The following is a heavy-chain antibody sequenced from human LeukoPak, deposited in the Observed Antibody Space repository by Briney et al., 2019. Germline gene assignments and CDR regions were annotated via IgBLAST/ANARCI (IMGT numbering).Heavy chain of an antibody. Sequence: ASVKVSCKASGYTFTSYDINWVRQATGQGLEWMGWMNPNSGNTGYAQNFQGRVTMTRNTSISTAYMELSSLRAEDTAVYYCARARSYCSSTNCYLPSCFDPWGQGTLVTVSS. D-gene: IGHD2-2*01. CDR2: MNPNSGNT. CDR1: GYTFTSYD. CDR3: ARARSYCSSTNCYLPSCFDP. V-gene: IGHV1-8*01. J-gene: IGHJ5*02.